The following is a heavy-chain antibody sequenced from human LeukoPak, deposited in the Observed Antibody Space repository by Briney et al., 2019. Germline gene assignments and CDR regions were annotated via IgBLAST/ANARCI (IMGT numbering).Heavy chain of an antibody. Sequence: PGGSLRLSCAASGFTVSTNYMSWVRQAPGKGLEWVSVLYHGGSTYYADSVKGRFTISRDNSKNTVYLQMNSLRAEDTAIYYCATADSTLAFFDYWGQGTLVTVSS. D-gene: IGHD3-3*02. J-gene: IGHJ4*02. CDR2: LYHGGST. CDR1: GFTVSTNY. CDR3: ATADSTLAFFDY. V-gene: IGHV3-53*01.